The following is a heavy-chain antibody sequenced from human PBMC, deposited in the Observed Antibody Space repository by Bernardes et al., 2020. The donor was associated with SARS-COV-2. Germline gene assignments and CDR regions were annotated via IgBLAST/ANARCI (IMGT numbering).Heavy chain of an antibody. D-gene: IGHD2-15*01. J-gene: IGHJ4*02. CDR2: ISYEGSNK. CDR3: AKQVGRYCSGGSCFTYFDY. V-gene: IGHV3-30*18. CDR1: GFSFSSYG. Sequence: GGSLRLSCAASGFSFSSYGMHWVRQAPGKGLEWVAVISYEGSNKYYADSVKGRFTISRDNSKNTLYLQMNSLRAEDTAVYYCAKQVGRYCSGGSCFTYFDYWGQGTLVTVSS.